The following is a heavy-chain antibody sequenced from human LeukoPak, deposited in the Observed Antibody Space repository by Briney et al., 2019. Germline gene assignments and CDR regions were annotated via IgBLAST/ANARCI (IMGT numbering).Heavy chain of an antibody. CDR3: ARAGSRANNWFDP. Sequence: PGGSLRLSCAASGFTFSSYAMSWVRQAPGKGLEWVAVISYDGSNKYYADSVKGRFTISRDNSKNTLYLQMNSLRAEDTAVYYCARAGSRANNWFDPWGQETLVTVSS. CDR2: ISYDGSNK. V-gene: IGHV3-30-3*01. CDR1: GFTFSSYA. J-gene: IGHJ5*02.